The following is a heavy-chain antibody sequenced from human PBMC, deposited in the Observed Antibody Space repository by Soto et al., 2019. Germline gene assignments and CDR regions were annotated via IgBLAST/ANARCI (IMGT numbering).Heavy chain of an antibody. D-gene: IGHD6-19*01. CDR1: GGSISSGGYY. Sequence: SETLSLTCTVSGGSISSGGYYWSWIRQHPGKGLEWIGYIYYSGSTYYNPSLKSRVTISVDTSKNQFSLKLSSVTAADTAVYYCARDKRGQRTVYSSGWFNWFDPWGQGTLVTVSS. CDR3: ARDKRGQRTVYSSGWFNWFDP. V-gene: IGHV4-31*03. CDR2: IYYSGST. J-gene: IGHJ5*02.